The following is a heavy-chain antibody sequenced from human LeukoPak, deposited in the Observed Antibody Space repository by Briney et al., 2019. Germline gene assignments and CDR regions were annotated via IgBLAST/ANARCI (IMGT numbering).Heavy chain of an antibody. CDR3: ARAPIGGWYFDL. D-gene: IGHD2-15*01. V-gene: IGHV6-1*01. CDR2: TYYRSKWSN. J-gene: IGHJ2*01. CDR1: GDSVSSNSAA. Sequence: SQTLSLTCAIYGDSVSSNSAAWNWIMQSPSRGLEWLGRTYYRSKWSNDYAVSVKSRITINPDTSQNQFSLQLNSLTPEDTAVYYCARAPIGGWYFDLWGRGTLVTVSS.